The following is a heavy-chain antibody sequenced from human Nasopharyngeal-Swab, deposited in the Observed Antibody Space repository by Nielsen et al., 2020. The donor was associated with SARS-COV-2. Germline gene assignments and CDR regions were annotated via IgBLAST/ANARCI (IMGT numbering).Heavy chain of an antibody. V-gene: IGHV3-15*01. CDR1: GFTFRNAW. CDR3: TTDPQQWLVEYYYYMDV. Sequence: GGSLRLSCAASGFTFRNAWMSWVRPAPGEGLEWVGRIKSKTDGGTTDYAAPVKGRFTISRDDSKNTLYLQMNSLKTEDTAVYYCTTDPQQWLVEYYYYMDVWGKGTTVTVSS. J-gene: IGHJ6*03. CDR2: IKSKTDGGTT. D-gene: IGHD6-19*01.